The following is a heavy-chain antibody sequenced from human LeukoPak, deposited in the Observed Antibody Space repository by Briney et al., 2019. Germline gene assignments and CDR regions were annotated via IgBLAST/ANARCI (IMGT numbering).Heavy chain of an antibody. CDR1: GYTYTSYY. CDR3: ARVFGYFDPYYFDY. V-gene: IGHV1-46*01. D-gene: IGHD3-9*01. CDR2: INPSGGST. Sequence: GASVKVSCKASGYTYTSYYMHKVRQASGQGLDWMGIINPSGGSTSYAQKFQGRVTMTRDTSTSTVYMELSSLRSEDTAVYYCARVFGYFDPYYFDYWGQGTLVTVSS. J-gene: IGHJ4*02.